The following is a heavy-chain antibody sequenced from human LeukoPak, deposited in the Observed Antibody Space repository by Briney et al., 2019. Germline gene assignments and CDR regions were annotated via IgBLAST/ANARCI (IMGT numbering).Heavy chain of an antibody. CDR2: ISAYSGVT. Sequence: ASVKVSCKASGYTFSSYGISRVRQAPGQGLEWMGWISAYSGVTDYSQNLQSRVTMTTDTSTSTAYMELRSLRSDDTAVYYCASLGTTGTTGLDYWGQGTLVTVSS. CDR3: ASLGTTGTTGLDY. D-gene: IGHD1-1*01. CDR1: GYTFSSYG. V-gene: IGHV1-18*01. J-gene: IGHJ4*02.